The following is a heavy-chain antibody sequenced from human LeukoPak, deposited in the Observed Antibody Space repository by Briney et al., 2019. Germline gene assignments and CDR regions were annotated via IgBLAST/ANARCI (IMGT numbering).Heavy chain of an antibody. Sequence: AGGSLRLSCAASGFSFSTFGMHRVRQAPGKGLEWVAFIGHDGSKIYYADSVQGRFTISRDNSKNTLYLEMNSLSGEDTALYYCAKDHVTWGNRYFDHWGQGTLGTVSS. D-gene: IGHD3-16*01. J-gene: IGHJ4*02. V-gene: IGHV3-30*02. CDR1: GFSFSTFG. CDR3: AKDHVTWGNRYFDH. CDR2: IGHDGSKI.